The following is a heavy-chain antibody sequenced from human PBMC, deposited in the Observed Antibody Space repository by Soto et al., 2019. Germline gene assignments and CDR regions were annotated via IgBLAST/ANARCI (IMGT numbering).Heavy chain of an antibody. V-gene: IGHV4-4*07. CDR3: ARAGAAGTWYYYYYYGMDV. D-gene: IGHD6-13*01. Sequence: SSETLSLTCTVSGGSISSYYWSWIRQPAGKGLEWIGRIYTSGSTNYNPSLKSRVTMSVDTSKNQFSLKLSSVTAADTAVYYCARAGAAGTWYYYYYYGMDVWGQGTTVTVSS. CDR2: IYTSGST. J-gene: IGHJ6*02. CDR1: GGSISSYY.